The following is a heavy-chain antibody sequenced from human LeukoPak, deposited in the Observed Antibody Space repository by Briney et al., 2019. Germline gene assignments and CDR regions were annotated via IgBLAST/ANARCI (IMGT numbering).Heavy chain of an antibody. CDR2: ISGSGGST. D-gene: IGHD3-3*01. V-gene: IGHV3-23*01. CDR3: AKDLESNELITIFGMVTENYYYYGMDV. Sequence: SGGSLRLSCAASGFTFSSYAMSWVRQAPGKGLEWVSAISGSGGSTYYADSVKGRFTISRDNSKNTLYLQMNSLRAEDTAVYYCAKDLESNELITIFGMVTENYYYYGMDVWGQGTTVTVSS. J-gene: IGHJ6*02. CDR1: GFTFSSYA.